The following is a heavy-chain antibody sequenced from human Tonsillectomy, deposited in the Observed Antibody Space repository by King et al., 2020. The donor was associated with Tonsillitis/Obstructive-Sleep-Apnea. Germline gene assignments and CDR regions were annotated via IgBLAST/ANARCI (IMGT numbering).Heavy chain of an antibody. Sequence: VQLVESGGGLVKPGGSLRLSCVASGFIFRNAWLTWVRQAPGKGLEWVGHIKSKTDSGTIDYAAPVKGRFTMSRDDSRNTLYLQMNSLKTEDTAVYYCTTDYGSGDFYSYMDVWGKGTTVTVAS. V-gene: IGHV3-15*01. CDR2: IKSKTDSGTI. D-gene: IGHD3-10*01. J-gene: IGHJ6*03. CDR1: GFIFRNAW. CDR3: TTDYGSGDFYSYMDV.